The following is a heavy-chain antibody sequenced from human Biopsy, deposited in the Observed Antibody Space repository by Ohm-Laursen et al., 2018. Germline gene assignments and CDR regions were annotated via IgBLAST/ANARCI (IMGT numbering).Heavy chain of an antibody. Sequence: GTLSLTWTVSGGSISNNNYYWGWIRQPPGKGLEWIGSIFYRGSTHYKPSLKSRVNMSVDTSKNHFSLKLNSVTAADTAVYYCARDYDTSGYYYVSWGQGTLVTVSS. CDR1: GGSISNNNYY. CDR3: ARDYDTSGYYYVS. J-gene: IGHJ5*02. CDR2: IFYRGST. D-gene: IGHD3-22*01. V-gene: IGHV4-39*02.